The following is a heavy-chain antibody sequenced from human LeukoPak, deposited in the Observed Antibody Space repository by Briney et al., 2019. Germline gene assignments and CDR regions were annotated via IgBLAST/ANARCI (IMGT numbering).Heavy chain of an antibody. CDR1: GFTFSSYA. D-gene: IGHD3-10*01. CDR2: ISGSGGST. Sequence: GGSLRLSCAASGFTFSSYAMSWVRQAPGKGLEWVSVISGSGGSTYYADSVKGRFTISRDNSKNTPYLQMNSLRAEDTAVYYCARGPSITMVRGGALDYWGQGTLVTVSS. V-gene: IGHV3-23*01. J-gene: IGHJ4*02. CDR3: ARGPSITMVRGGALDY.